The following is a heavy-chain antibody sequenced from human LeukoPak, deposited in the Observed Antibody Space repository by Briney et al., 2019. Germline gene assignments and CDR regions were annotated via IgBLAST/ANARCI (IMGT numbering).Heavy chain of an antibody. D-gene: IGHD3-22*01. V-gene: IGHV1-18*01. CDR2: ISAYNGNT. CDR3: AREGIEYYYDSSGYYLFDY. CDR1: GYTFTSYG. Sequence: ASVKVSYKASGYTFTSYGISWVRQAPGQGLEWMGWISAYNGNTNYAQKLQGRVTMTTDTSTSTAYMELRSLRSDDTAVYYCAREGIEYYYDSSGYYLFDYWGQGTLVTVSS. J-gene: IGHJ4*02.